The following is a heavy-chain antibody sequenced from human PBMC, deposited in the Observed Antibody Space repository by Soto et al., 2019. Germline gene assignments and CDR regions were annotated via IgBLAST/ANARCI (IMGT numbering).Heavy chain of an antibody. CDR3: ARYYYDSSGYAFDI. CDR1: GGSISSYY. J-gene: IGHJ3*02. CDR2: IYNSGST. D-gene: IGHD3-22*01. Sequence: QVQLQESGPGLVKPSETLSLTCTVSGGSISSYYWSWIRQPPGKGLEWIGYIYNSGSTNCNPSLKSRVTXXVXTXXNQFSLKLSSVTAADTAVYYCARYYYDSSGYAFDIWGQGTMVTVSS. V-gene: IGHV4-59*01.